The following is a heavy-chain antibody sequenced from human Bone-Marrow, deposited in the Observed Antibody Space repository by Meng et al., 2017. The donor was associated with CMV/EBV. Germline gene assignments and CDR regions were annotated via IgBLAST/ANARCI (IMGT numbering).Heavy chain of an antibody. CDR1: GFTFSSYS. J-gene: IGHJ3*02. V-gene: IGHV3-21*01. D-gene: IGHD4-23*01. CDR3: ARPYGGNSQGAFDI. CDR2: ITSRSTYI. Sequence: GESLKISCAASGFTFSSYSMDWVRQAPGKGLEWVSCITSRSTYIYYSDSVKGRFTISRDDANNSRYLQMNSLRAEDTAVYYCARPYGGNSQGAFDIWGQGTIVTVSS.